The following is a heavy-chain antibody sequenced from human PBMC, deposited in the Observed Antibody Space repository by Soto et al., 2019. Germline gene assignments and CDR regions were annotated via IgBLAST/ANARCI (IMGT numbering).Heavy chain of an antibody. CDR3: ANLPPTPDWFDP. Sequence: SVQASCKASGHNLTGYFIHLLLLAPGQGLEWMGRINPNSGATNYARKFHDRVTLTRDTSINTAYMELSSLRSDDTAIYYCANLPPTPDWFDPWGQGTLVTVSS. D-gene: IGHD2-15*01. V-gene: IGHV1-2*06. CDR2: INPNSGAT. J-gene: IGHJ5*02. CDR1: GHNLTGYF.